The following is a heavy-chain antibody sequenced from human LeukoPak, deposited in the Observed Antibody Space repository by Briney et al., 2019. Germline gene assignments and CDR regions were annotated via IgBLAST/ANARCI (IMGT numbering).Heavy chain of an antibody. CDR3: ARYNGYANWFDP. V-gene: IGHV4-30-4*01. J-gene: IGHJ5*02. D-gene: IGHD5-12*01. CDR1: GGSISSGGYY. CDR2: IYCSGNT. Sequence: PSETLSLTCTVSGGSISSGGYYWGWIRQPPGKGLEWIGYIYCSGNTYYNSSLKSRVTISVDTSKSQFSLKLSSVTAADTAVYYCARYNGYANWFDPWGQGTLVTVSS.